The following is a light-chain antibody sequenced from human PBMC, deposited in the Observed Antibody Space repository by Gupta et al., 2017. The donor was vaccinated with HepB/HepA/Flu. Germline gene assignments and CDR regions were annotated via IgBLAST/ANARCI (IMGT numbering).Light chain of an antibody. Sequence: DIVMTQSLDSLAVSLCETTTINCKSSQSLLHRSNNRNYLAWYQQKPGQPPKLLIYCASTRESGVPDRFSGSGSGTDFTLTISSLQAADVAVYYCQQNYTSPLTFGGGTKVEIK. CDR3: QQNYTSPLT. V-gene: IGKV4-1*01. CDR2: CAS. J-gene: IGKJ4*01. CDR1: QSLLHRSNNRNY.